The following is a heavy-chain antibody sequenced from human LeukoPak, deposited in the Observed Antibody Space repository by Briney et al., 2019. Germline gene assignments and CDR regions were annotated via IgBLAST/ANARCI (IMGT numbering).Heavy chain of an antibody. D-gene: IGHD5-24*01. V-gene: IGHV1-69*01. Sequence: SVKVSCKASGGTFSSYAISWVRQAPGQGLEWMGGIIPIFGTANYAQKFQGRVTITADESTSTAYMELSSLRSEDTAVYYCARDLVEMATITDYWGQGTLVTVPS. CDR1: GGTFSSYA. CDR2: IIPIFGTA. J-gene: IGHJ4*02. CDR3: ARDLVEMATITDY.